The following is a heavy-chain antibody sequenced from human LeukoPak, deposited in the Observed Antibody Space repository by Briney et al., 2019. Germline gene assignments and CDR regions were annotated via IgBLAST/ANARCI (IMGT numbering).Heavy chain of an antibody. J-gene: IGHJ4*02. CDR2: ISGSGGSA. Sequence: GGSLRLSCAASGFTFGSYAMSWVRQTPGKGLEWVSAISGSGGSAYYADSVKGRFTISRDNAKNSLYLQMNSLRAEDTAVYYCARGDIMITFGGVTTLYWGQGTLVTVSS. V-gene: IGHV3-23*01. CDR1: GFTFGSYA. CDR3: ARGDIMITFGGVTTLY. D-gene: IGHD3-16*01.